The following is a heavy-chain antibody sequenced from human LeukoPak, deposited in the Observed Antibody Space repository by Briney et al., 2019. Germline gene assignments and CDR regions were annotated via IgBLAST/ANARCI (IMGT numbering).Heavy chain of an antibody. CDR1: GYTFTNYY. V-gene: IGHV1-46*01. CDR3: ARVMTTVVSYFDY. Sequence: ASVKVPCKASGYTFTNYYVHWVRQAPGQGLEWMGIINPSGGSTNYAQRFQGRVTVTRDTSTSTAHLELSSLRSEDTAVYYCARVMTTVVSYFDYWGQGTLVTVSS. CDR2: INPSGGST. D-gene: IGHD4-23*01. J-gene: IGHJ4*02.